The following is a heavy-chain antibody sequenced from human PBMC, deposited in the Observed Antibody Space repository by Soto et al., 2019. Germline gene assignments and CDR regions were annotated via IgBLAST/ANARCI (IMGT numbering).Heavy chain of an antibody. Sequence: QVRLVPSGGEMKKPGASVTVSCKASGYTFTTYGFNWVRQAPGQGLEWMGWISGYSGVTTYAQKHQGRVTMPTYTTASTDYMDQTGLRSADTAVYYCATSSTRVSDGLDDNGMGVWGQGTTVTV. CDR2: ISGYSGVT. D-gene: IGHD1-1*01. CDR3: ATSSTRVSDGLDDNGMGV. V-gene: IGHV1-18*04. J-gene: IGHJ6*02. CDR1: GYTFTTYG.